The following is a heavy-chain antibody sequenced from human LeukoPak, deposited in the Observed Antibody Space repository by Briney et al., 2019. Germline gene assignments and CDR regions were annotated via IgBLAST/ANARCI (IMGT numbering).Heavy chain of an antibody. CDR3: ARGQYSSSWYYFDY. CDR2: MNPNSGNT. D-gene: IGHD6-13*01. CDR1: GYTFTSYD. Sequence: GASVKVSCKASGYTFTSYDINWVRQATGQGLEWMGWMNPNSGNTGYAHKFQGRVSMSRNTSISTAYMELSSLISEDTAVYYCARGQYSSSWYYFDYWGQGTLVTVSS. V-gene: IGHV1-8*01. J-gene: IGHJ4*02.